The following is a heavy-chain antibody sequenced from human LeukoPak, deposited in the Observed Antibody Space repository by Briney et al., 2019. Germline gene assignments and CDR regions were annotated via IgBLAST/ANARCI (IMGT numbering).Heavy chain of an antibody. J-gene: IGHJ3*02. D-gene: IGHD3-9*01. Sequence: GGSLRLSCAASGFTFSSYWMHWVRQAPGKGLVWASRIDSDGSSTTYADSVKGRFTISRDNSKNTLYLQMNSLRAEDTAVYYCARYFNDAFDIWGQGTMVTVSS. CDR1: GFTFSSYW. CDR2: IDSDGSST. CDR3: ARYFNDAFDI. V-gene: IGHV3-74*01.